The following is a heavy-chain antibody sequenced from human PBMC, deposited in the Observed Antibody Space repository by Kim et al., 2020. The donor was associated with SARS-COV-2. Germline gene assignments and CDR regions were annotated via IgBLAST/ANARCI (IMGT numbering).Heavy chain of an antibody. D-gene: IGHD6-19*01. V-gene: IGHV3-33*05. CDR1: GFTFTIYG. Sequence: GGSLRLSCVASGFTFTIYGMHWVRQAPGKGLEWVALISNDGNVKSYADSVKGQFTVSRDNSRNTLYLQMDSLRAEDTAVYYCMRDERMAVLEYWGRGTLVTVSS. CDR3: MRDERMAVLEY. CDR2: ISNDGNVK. J-gene: IGHJ4*02.